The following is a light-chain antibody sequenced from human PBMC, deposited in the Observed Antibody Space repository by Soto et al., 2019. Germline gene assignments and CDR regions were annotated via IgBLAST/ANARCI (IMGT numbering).Light chain of an antibody. J-gene: IGKJ4*01. CDR2: AAS. CDR3: QQLESYPST. CDR1: QGINTF. Sequence: IQLTQSPSSLSASVGDRVTITCRASQGINTFLAFYQQKPGKAPKLLIYAASTLQSGVPSRFSGSGSGTDFTLTISSLQPEDFATYYCQQLESYPSTFGGGTKVDIK. V-gene: IGKV1-9*01.